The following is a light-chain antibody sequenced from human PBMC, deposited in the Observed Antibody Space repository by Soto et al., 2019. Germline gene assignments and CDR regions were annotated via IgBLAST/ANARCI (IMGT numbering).Light chain of an antibody. CDR3: SSYTISGTVI. CDR1: SSDVGAYDY. V-gene: IGLV2-14*01. Sequence: QSALTQPASVSGTPGQSITISCTGSSSDVGAYDYVSWCQQHPGKAPKLVIYDVIYRPSGVSNRFSASKSGNTASLTISGLQADDEADYYCSSYTISGTVIFGGGTKLTVL. J-gene: IGLJ2*01. CDR2: DVI.